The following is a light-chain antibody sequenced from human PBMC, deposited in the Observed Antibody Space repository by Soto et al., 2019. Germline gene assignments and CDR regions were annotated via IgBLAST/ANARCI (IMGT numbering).Light chain of an antibody. Sequence: EIVMTQSPATLSVSPGERATLSCRASQSVSSNLDWYQQKPGQAPRLLIYGASTRATGIPATFSGSGSGTEFTLTISSLQSEDFAVYYCQQYNNWPRTFGQGTKVEIK. J-gene: IGKJ1*01. V-gene: IGKV3-15*01. CDR1: QSVSSN. CDR2: GAS. CDR3: QQYNNWPRT.